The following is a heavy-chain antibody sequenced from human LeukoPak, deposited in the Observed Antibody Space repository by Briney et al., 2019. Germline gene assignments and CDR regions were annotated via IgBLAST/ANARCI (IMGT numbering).Heavy chain of an antibody. CDR1: GXSFSSYW. Sequence: SLKISXKGSGXSFSSYWISWVRQMPGKGLEWMGRIDPSDSYTNYSPSFQGHATISADKSISTAYLQWSSLKASDTAMYYCARLLVDYGDYGYYYYGMDVWGQGTTVTVSS. CDR2: IDPSDSYT. J-gene: IGHJ6*02. V-gene: IGHV5-10-1*01. CDR3: ARLLVDYGDYGYYYYGMDV. D-gene: IGHD4-17*01.